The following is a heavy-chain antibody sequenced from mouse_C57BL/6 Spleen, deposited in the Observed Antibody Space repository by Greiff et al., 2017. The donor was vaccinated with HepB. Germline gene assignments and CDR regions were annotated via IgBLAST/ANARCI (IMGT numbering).Heavy chain of an antibody. CDR2: IDPSDSYT. Sequence: QVQLQQPGAELVKPGASVKLSCKASGYTFTSYWMQWVKQRPGQGLEWIGEIDPSDSYTNYNQKFKGKATLTVDTSSSTAYMQLSSLTSEDSAVYYCARAGTDAMDYWGQGTSVTVSS. CDR3: ARAGTDAMDY. D-gene: IGHD4-1*01. J-gene: IGHJ4*01. V-gene: IGHV1-50*01. CDR1: GYTFTSYW.